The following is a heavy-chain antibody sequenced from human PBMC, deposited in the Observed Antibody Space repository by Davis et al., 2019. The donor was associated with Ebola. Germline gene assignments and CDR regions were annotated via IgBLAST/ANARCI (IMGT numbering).Heavy chain of an antibody. CDR2: ISSSSSYI. D-gene: IGHD4-17*01. J-gene: IGHJ4*02. V-gene: IGHV3-21*01. CDR3: ASGKDYAFDY. CDR1: GFTVSSNY. Sequence: GESLKISCAASGFTVSSNYMSWVRQAPGKGLEWVSSISSSSSYIYYADSVKGRFTISRDTSKNSLFLQMNSLRDEDTAMYYCASGKDYAFDYWGQGTLVTVSS.